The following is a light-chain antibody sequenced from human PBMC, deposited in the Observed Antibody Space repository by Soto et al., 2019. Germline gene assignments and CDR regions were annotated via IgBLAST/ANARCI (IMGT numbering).Light chain of an antibody. CDR3: AAWDDNVWL. CDR1: TSNIGTNT. V-gene: IGLV1-44*01. CDR2: NNH. J-gene: IGLJ3*02. Sequence: QSVLTQPPSASGTPGQRVTISCSGTTSNIGTNTVRWYQQVPGTAPKVLIYNNHERPSGVPVRFSGSRSGTSASLAISGVQADDEADYYCAAWDDNVWLFGGGTKLTVL.